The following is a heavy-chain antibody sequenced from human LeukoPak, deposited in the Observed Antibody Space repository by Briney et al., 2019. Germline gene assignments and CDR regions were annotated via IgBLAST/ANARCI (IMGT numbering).Heavy chain of an antibody. CDR2: IIPRFGTA. V-gene: IGHV1-69*13. J-gene: IGHJ2*01. CDR3: ARGRRVAGIYWYFDL. Sequence: GASVKVSCKASGGTFSSYAISWVRQAPGQGLEWMGGIIPRFGTANYAQKFQGRVTITADESTSTAYMELSSLKSEDTAVYYCARGRRVAGIYWYFDLWGRGTLVSVSS. D-gene: IGHD6-19*01. CDR1: GGTFSSYA.